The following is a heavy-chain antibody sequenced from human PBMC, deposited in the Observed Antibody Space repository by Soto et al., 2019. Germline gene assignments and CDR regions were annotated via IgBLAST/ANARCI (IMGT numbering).Heavy chain of an antibody. Sequence: GASVKVSCKASGGTFSSYTISWVRQAPGQGLEWMGRIIPILGIANYAQKFQGRVTITTDKSTSTAYIELSSLRSEDTAVYYCARDLSCISTSCYVNYYYYGMDVWGQGTTVTVSS. CDR1: GGTFSSYT. D-gene: IGHD2-2*01. CDR3: ARDLSCISTSCYVNYYYYGMDV. CDR2: IIPILGIA. J-gene: IGHJ6*02. V-gene: IGHV1-69*04.